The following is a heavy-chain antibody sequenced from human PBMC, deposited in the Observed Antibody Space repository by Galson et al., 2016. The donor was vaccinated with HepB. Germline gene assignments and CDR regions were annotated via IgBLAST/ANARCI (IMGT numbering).Heavy chain of an antibody. CDR3: ARTNPDYGDYDY. V-gene: IGHV3-53*04. D-gene: IGHD4-17*01. CDR2: IYTGGST. J-gene: IGHJ4*02. Sequence: SLRLSCAASGFTVSSNYMSWVHQAPGKGLEWVSIIYTGGSTYYADSVKGRFTTSRHNSKNTLYLQMNSLRAEDTAVYYCARTNPDYGDYDYWGQGALVTVSS. CDR1: GFTVSSNY.